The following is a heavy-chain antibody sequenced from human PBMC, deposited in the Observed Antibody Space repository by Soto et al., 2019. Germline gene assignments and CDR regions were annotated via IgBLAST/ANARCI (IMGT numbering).Heavy chain of an antibody. CDR1: GFTFNNAW. Sequence: EVQLVESGGGLVKPGGSLRVSCTASGFTFNNAWMSWVRQAPGKGLEWVGRIKSRTNGGTTDYAAPVKGRFTISRDDSKNSLYLHMNSRKTEDTAVYYCTTDDPINRYWGQGTLVTVSS. V-gene: IGHV3-15*01. J-gene: IGHJ4*02. CDR2: IKSRTNGGTT. CDR3: TTDDPINRY.